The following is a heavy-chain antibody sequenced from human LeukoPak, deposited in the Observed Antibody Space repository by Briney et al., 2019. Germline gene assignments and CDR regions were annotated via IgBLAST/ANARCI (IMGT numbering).Heavy chain of an antibody. CDR3: AREKPLVGLRDGMDV. CDR1: GGSISSSSYY. J-gene: IGHJ6*02. CDR2: IYYSGST. Sequence: SETLSLTCTVSGGSISSSSYYWDWIRQPPGKGLEWIGSIYYSGSTYYNPSLKSRVTISVDTSKNQFSLKLSSVTAADTAVYYCAREKPLVGLRDGMDVWGQGTTVTVSS. V-gene: IGHV4-39*07. D-gene: IGHD3-16*01.